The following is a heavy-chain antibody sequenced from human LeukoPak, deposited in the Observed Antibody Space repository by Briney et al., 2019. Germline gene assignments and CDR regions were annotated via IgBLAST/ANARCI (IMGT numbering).Heavy chain of an antibody. Sequence: PRGSLRLSCAASGFTFSSYSMNWVRQAPGKGLEWVSSISSSSSYIYYADSVKGRFTISRDNAKNSLYLQMNSLRAEDTAVYYCAREGRVTMVQGGGINWGQGTLVTVSS. D-gene: IGHD3-10*01. J-gene: IGHJ4*02. CDR1: GFTFSSYS. CDR3: AREGRVTMVQGGGIN. V-gene: IGHV3-21*01. CDR2: ISSSSSYI.